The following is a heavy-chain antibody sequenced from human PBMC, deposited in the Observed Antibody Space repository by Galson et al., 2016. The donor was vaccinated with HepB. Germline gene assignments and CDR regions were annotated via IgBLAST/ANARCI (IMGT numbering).Heavy chain of an antibody. CDR3: SSRDFTHYGVDY. V-gene: IGHV3-73*01. D-gene: IGHD3-16*01. CDR2: IRSKANSYAT. Sequence: SLRLSCAASGFTFSGSAMHWVRQASGKGLEWVGRIRSKANSYATAYAASVKGRFTISRDDSKNTAYLQMNSLQTEDTAVYYCSSRDFTHYGVDYWGVGTPFIVS. CDR1: GFTFSGSA. J-gene: IGHJ4*02.